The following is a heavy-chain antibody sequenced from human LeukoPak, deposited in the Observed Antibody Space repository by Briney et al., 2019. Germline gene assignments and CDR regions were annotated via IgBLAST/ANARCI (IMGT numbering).Heavy chain of an antibody. V-gene: IGHV1-2*02. CDR3: AREVRDGYNPGSWFDP. CDR1: GYTFTGYD. Sequence: ASGKVSCKGSGYTFTGYDMHWVRQAPGLGLGWMGWINPNSGGTNYAQKFQGRVTMTRDTSISTAYMELSRLRSDDTAVYYCAREVRDGYNPGSWFDPWGQGTLVTVYS. J-gene: IGHJ5*02. D-gene: IGHD5-24*01. CDR2: INPNSGGT.